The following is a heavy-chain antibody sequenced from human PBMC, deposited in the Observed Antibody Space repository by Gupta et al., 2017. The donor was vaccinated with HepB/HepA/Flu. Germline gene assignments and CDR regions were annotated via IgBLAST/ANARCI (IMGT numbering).Heavy chain of an antibody. CDR3: ARENMVRGLGPKNYYYGMDV. CDR2: IWDDGSNK. CDR1: GFTFSSYG. V-gene: IGHV3-33*01. Sequence: QVQLVESGGGVVQPGRSLRLSCAASGFTFSSYGMHWVRQAPGKGLEWVAVIWDDGSNKYYADSVKGRFTISRDNSKNTLYLQMNSLRAEDTAVYYCARENMVRGLGPKNYYYGMDVWGQGTTVTVSS. D-gene: IGHD3-10*01. J-gene: IGHJ6*02.